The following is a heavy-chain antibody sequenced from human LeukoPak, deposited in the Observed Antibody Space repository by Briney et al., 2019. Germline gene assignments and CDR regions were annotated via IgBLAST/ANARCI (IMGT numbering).Heavy chain of an antibody. Sequence: GGSLRLSCAASGLTFSSYSMNWVRQAPGKGLEWVSSISSSSSYIYYADSVKGRFSISRDNAKNSLYLQMNSLRAEDTAVYYCARVSLYHYFHYMDVWGKGTTVIISS. CDR1: GLTFSSYS. CDR2: ISSSSSYI. D-gene: IGHD3-10*01. V-gene: IGHV3-21*01. J-gene: IGHJ6*03. CDR3: ARVSLYHYFHYMDV.